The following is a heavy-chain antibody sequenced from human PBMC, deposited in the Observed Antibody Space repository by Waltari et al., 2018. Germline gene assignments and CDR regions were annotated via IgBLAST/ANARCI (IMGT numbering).Heavy chain of an antibody. CDR3: ARDTGYYDPGATLDY. D-gene: IGHD1-26*01. Sequence: EVQLVESGGGLVQPGGSLRLSCAASGFTFSSYWMSWVRQAPGRGLEWVADIKRDGSDKYYVDSVKGRFTISRDDAKNSLYLQMASLRAEDTALYYCARDTGYYDPGATLDYWGQGTLVTVSS. CDR1: GFTFSSYW. J-gene: IGHJ4*02. CDR2: IKRDGSDK. V-gene: IGHV3-7*01.